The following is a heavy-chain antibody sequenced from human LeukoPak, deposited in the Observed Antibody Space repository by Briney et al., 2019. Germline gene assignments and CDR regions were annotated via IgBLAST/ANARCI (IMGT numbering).Heavy chain of an antibody. J-gene: IGHJ4*02. V-gene: IGHV3-43D*03. CDR3: AKEGYSGSHRYFDY. Sequence: GGSLRLSCAASGFTFDDYAMHWIRQAPGKGLEWVSLISWDGDSTYYADSVEGRFTISRDNSKNSLYLQMNSLRAEDAALYYCAKEGYSGSHRYFDYWGQGTLVTVSS. CDR1: GFTFDDYA. D-gene: IGHD1-26*01. CDR2: ISWDGDST.